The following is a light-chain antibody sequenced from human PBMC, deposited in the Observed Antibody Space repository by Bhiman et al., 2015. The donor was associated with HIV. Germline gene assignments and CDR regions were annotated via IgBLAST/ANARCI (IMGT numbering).Light chain of an antibody. CDR3: SSYTSGRTPGV. CDR2: DVS. Sequence: QSVLTQPPSVSAAPGQKVTISCTGTSSDVGGYNYVSWYQQHPGKAPKVMIYDVSNRPSGVSNRFSGSKSGNTASLTISGLQAEDEADYYCSSYTSGRTPGVFGTGTKVTVL. V-gene: IGLV2-14*03. J-gene: IGLJ1*01. CDR1: SSDVGGYNY.